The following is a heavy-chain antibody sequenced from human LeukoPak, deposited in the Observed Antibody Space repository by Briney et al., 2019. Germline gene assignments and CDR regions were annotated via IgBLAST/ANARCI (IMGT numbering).Heavy chain of an antibody. D-gene: IGHD1-26*01. Sequence: PSETLSLTCTVSGGSISSSSYYWGWIRQPPGKGLEWIGSIYYSGSTYYNPSLKSRVTISVDTSKNQFSLKLSSVTAADTAVCYCARLSSGGSYYRGFDYFDYWGQGTLVTVSS. CDR1: GGSISSSSYY. CDR2: IYYSGST. V-gene: IGHV4-39*01. J-gene: IGHJ4*02. CDR3: ARLSSGGSYYRGFDYFDY.